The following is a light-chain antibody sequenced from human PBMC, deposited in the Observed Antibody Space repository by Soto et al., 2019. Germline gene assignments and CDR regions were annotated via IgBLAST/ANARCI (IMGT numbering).Light chain of an antibody. J-gene: IGKJ4*01. CDR1: QSLLHSNRYSY. V-gene: IGKV2-28*01. Sequence: DFVMTQSPLYLPVNPGEPASISCRSSQSLLHSNRYSYLDWYVQKPGQSPQLLIYLGSNRASGVPDRFRGSGSGTDFTLQISRVEAEDVVVYYCMQALQTPRNLGGGTEVEIK. CDR3: MQALQTPRN. CDR2: LGS.